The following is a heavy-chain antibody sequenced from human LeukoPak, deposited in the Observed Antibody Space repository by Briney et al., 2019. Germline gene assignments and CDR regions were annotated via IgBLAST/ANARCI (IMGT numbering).Heavy chain of an antibody. J-gene: IGHJ4*02. D-gene: IGHD6-19*01. CDR3: ATDRVQQWLVLGFDY. Sequence: SVKVSCKASGGTFSSYAISWVRQAPGQGLEWMGGIIPIFGTANYAQKFQGRVTMTEDTSTDTAYMELSSLRSEDTAVYYCATDRVQQWLVLGFDYWGQGTLVTVSS. V-gene: IGHV1-69*06. CDR2: IIPIFGTA. CDR1: GGTFSSYA.